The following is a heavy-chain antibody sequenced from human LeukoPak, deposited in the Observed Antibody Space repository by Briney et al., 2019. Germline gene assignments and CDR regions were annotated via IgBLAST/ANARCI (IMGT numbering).Heavy chain of an antibody. CDR1: GGSISSYY. CDR2: IYYSGST. D-gene: IGHD6-13*01. V-gene: IGHV4-59*01. J-gene: IGHJ5*02. CDR3: ARDRGRGYSSSWYPVNWFDP. Sequence: PSETLSLTCTVSGGSISSYYWSWIRQPPGKGLEWIGYIYYSGSTNYNPSLKSRVTISVDTSKNQFSLKLSSVTAADTAVYYCARDRGRGYSSSWYPVNWFDPWGQGTLVTVSS.